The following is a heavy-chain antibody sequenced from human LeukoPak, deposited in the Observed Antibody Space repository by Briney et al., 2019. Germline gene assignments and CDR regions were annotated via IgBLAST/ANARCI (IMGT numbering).Heavy chain of an antibody. CDR3: ARLRPHYYNWGSYFDF. D-gene: IGHD3-16*01. CDR1: GGSISSGDYY. V-gene: IGHV4-30-4*01. CDR2: IYYSGTT. J-gene: IGHJ4*02. Sequence: TPSQTLSLTCTVSGGSISSGDYYWSWIRQPPGKGLEWIGYIYYSGTTYYNPSLKSRVTISVDASKNQFSLSLSSVTAADTAVYYCARLRPHYYNWGSYFDFWGQGTVVTVSS.